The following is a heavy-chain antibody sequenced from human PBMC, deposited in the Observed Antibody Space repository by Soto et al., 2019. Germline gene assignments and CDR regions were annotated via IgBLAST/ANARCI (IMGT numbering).Heavy chain of an antibody. CDR3: ARIAKVRGLSIFTGYFYYYYGMDV. D-gene: IGHD3-9*01. CDR1: GFSLSTSGMC. J-gene: IGHJ6*02. CDR2: IDWDDDK. Sequence: SVPTLVNPTQTLTLTCTFSGFSLSTSGMCVSWIRQPPGKALEWLALIDWDDDKYYSTSLKTRLTISKDTSKNQVVLTMTNMEPVENATYYCARIAKVRGLSIFTGYFYYYYGMDVCGQGTTVTVSS. V-gene: IGHV2-70*01.